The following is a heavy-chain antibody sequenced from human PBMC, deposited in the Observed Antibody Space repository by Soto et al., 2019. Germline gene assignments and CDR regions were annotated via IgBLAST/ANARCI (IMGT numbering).Heavy chain of an antibody. Sequence: QVQLVQSGAEVKKPGSSVKVSCKASGGTFSSYAISWVRQAPGQGLEWMGGIIPIFGTANYAQKFQGRVTITADESTSTAYMELSSLRSEDTAVYYCARYCSGGSCYEYYYGMDVWGQGTTVTVSS. J-gene: IGHJ6*02. CDR2: IIPIFGTA. V-gene: IGHV1-69*12. D-gene: IGHD2-15*01. CDR1: GGTFSSYA. CDR3: ARYCSGGSCYEYYYGMDV.